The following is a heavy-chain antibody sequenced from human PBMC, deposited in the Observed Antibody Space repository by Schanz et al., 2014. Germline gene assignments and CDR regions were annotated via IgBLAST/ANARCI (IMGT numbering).Heavy chain of an antibody. V-gene: IGHV1-69*04. J-gene: IGHJ3*02. Sequence: QVQLVQSGAEVKKPGSSVKVSCKASGGTFSSFAIFWVRQAPGQGLEWMGTIIPILGIANYAQKFQGRVTITADKSTSTAYMELSSLRYEDTALYYCARGTMPGTFDIWGQGTMVTVSS. CDR2: IIPILGIA. CDR3: ARGTMPGTFDI. D-gene: IGHD2-2*01. CDR1: GGTFSSFA.